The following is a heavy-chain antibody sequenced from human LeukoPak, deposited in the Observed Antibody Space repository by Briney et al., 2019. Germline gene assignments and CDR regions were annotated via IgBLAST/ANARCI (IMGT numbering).Heavy chain of an antibody. CDR1: GGSISSYY. CDR3: ARASVVAAPFDY. Sequence: SETLSLTCTVSGGSISSYYWSWIRQPPGKGLEWIGYIYYSGSTNYNPSLKSRVTISVDTSKNQFSLELSSVTAADTAVYYCARASVVAAPFDYWGQGTLVTVSS. CDR2: IYYSGST. V-gene: IGHV4-59*01. J-gene: IGHJ4*02. D-gene: IGHD2-15*01.